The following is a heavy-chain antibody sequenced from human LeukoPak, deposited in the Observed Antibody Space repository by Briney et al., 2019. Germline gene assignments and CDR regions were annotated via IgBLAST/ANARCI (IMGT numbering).Heavy chain of an antibody. J-gene: IGHJ5*02. CDR2: IYYSGST. CDR3: ARRFGYSYGYWFDP. Sequence: SETLSLTRAVSGYSISSGYYWGWIRQPPGKGLEWIAIIYYSGSTYYNPSLKSRVTISVDMSKSQFSLKLSSVTAADTAVYYCARRFGYSYGYWFDPWGQGTLVTVSS. CDR1: GYSISSGYY. V-gene: IGHV4-38-2*01. D-gene: IGHD5-18*01.